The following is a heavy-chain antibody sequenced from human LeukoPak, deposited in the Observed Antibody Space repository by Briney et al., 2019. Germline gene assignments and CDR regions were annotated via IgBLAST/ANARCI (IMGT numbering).Heavy chain of an antibody. CDR2: NSYSGST. J-gene: IGHJ4*02. CDR1: GGSINSYY. V-gene: IGHV4-59*01. CDR3: ARGNAD. Sequence: PSETLSLTCTVSGGSINSYYWSWIRQTPGKGLEWIGYNSYSGSTNYNPSLKSRVTISLGTSKNQFFLKLNSVTAADTALYYCARGNADWGQGTLVTVSS.